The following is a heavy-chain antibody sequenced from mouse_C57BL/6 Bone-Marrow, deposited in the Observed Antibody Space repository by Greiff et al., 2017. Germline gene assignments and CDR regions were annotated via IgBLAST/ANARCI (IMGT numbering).Heavy chain of an antibody. D-gene: IGHD2-5*01. CDR1: GYTFTSYW. Sequence: QVQLQQPGAELVKPGASVQMSCKASGYTFTSYWITWVKPRPGQGLEWIGDIYPGSGSTNYNEKFKSKATLTVDTSSSTAYMQLSSLTSEDSAVYYCARPYYSNYWDFDVWGTGTTVTVAS. J-gene: IGHJ1*03. CDR2: IYPGSGST. CDR3: ARPYYSNYWDFDV. V-gene: IGHV1-55*01.